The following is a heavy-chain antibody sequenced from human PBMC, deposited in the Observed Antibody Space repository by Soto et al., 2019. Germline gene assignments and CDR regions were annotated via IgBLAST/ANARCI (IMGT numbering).Heavy chain of an antibody. D-gene: IGHD3-10*01. CDR1: GFTFSSYA. J-gene: IGHJ4*02. V-gene: IGHV3-23*01. Sequence: GGSLRLSCAASGFTFSSYAMSWVRQAPGKGLEWVSAISGSGGSTYYADSVKGRFTISRDNSKNTLYLQMNSLRAEDTAVYYCAPVVTEEFYFDYWGQGTLVTVSS. CDR3: APVVTEEFYFDY. CDR2: ISGSGGST.